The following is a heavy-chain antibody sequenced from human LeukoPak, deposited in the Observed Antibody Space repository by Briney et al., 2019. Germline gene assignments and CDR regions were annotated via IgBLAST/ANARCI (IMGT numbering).Heavy chain of an antibody. CDR2: IYYSGST. V-gene: IGHV4-59*08. CDR1: GGSISSYY. Sequence: SETLSLTCTVSGGSISSYYWSWIRQPPGKGLEWIGYIYYSGSTNYNPSLKSRVTISVDTSKNQFSLKLSSVTAADTAVYYCARHSVTDTAMVTAATHFDYWGQGTLVTVSS. CDR3: ARHSVTDTAMVTAATHFDY. D-gene: IGHD5-18*01. J-gene: IGHJ4*02.